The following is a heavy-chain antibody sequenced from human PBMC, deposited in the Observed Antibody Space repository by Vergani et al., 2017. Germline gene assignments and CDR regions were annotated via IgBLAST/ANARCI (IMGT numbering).Heavy chain of an antibody. V-gene: IGHV3-66*02. D-gene: IGHD2-15*01. J-gene: IGHJ6*02. CDR1: GFTVSSNY. CDR2: IYSGGST. CDR3: AREVVVGGSPWSGNYYYGMDV. Sequence: EVQLVESGGGVVQPGGSLRLSCAASGFTVSSNYMSWVRQAPGKGLEWVSVIYSGGSTYYADSVKGRFTISRDNSKNTLYLQMNSLRAEDTAVYYCAREVVVGGSPWSGNYYYGMDVWGQGP.